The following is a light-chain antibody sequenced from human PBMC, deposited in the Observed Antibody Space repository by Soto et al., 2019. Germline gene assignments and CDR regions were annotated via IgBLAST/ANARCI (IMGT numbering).Light chain of an antibody. J-gene: IGKJ3*01. Sequence: EIVMTQSPATLSVSPGERATLSCRASQSVSGNLAWYQQKPGQAPRLLIYAASTRATGIPARFSGSGSWTEFTLTITSLQSEDFAVDYCQQYNNWPPITFGPGTKADIK. CDR2: AAS. CDR1: QSVSGN. CDR3: QQYNNWPPIT. V-gene: IGKV3-15*01.